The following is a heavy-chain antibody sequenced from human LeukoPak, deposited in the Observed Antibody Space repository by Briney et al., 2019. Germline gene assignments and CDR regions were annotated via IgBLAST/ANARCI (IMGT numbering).Heavy chain of an antibody. D-gene: IGHD3-3*01. CDR2: IYYSGST. Sequence: SETLSLTCTVSGGSISSGGYYWSWIRQHPGKGLEWIGYIYYSGSTNYNPSLKSRVTISVDTSKNQFSLKLSSVTAADTAVYYCARSQPLYYDFWSGYGYWFDPWGQGTLVTVSS. V-gene: IGHV4-61*08. CDR1: GGSISSGGYY. CDR3: ARSQPLYYDFWSGYGYWFDP. J-gene: IGHJ5*02.